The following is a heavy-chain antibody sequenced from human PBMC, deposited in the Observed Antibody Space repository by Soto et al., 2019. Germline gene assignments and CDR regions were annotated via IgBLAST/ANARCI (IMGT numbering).Heavy chain of an antibody. Sequence: ETLSLTCTVPGDSISSYYWSWIRQPAGKGLEWIGRIYTSGSTNYNPSLKSRVTMSVDTSKNQFSLKLSSVTAADTAVYYCAGGVAPYNFDYWGQGTLVTVSS. CDR1: GDSISSYY. V-gene: IGHV4-4*07. D-gene: IGHD3-3*01. J-gene: IGHJ4*02. CDR3: AGGVAPYNFDY. CDR2: IYTSGST.